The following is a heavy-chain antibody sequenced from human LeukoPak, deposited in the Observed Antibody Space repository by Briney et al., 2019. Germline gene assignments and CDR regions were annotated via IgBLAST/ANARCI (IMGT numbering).Heavy chain of an antibody. CDR1: GFTFSSYW. Sequence: GGSLRLSCAASGFTFSSYWMSWVRQDPGKWLEWVANIKQDGSEKYYVDSVKGRFTISRDNAKNSLYLQMSSLRAEDTALYYCARGKGVPAAGPSQREQEHYFDYWGQGTLVTVSS. J-gene: IGHJ4*02. CDR3: ARGKGVPAAGPSQREQEHYFDY. V-gene: IGHV3-7*04. CDR2: IKQDGSEK. D-gene: IGHD6-13*01.